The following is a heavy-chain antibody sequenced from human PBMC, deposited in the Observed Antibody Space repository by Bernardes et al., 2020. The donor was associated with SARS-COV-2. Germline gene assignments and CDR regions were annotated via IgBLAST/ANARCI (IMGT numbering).Heavy chain of an antibody. Sequence: RGSLRLSCAASGFPFSSYSMTWVRPAPGKGLEWVSYISSSSSTMYYADSVKGRFTISRDNAKNSLYLQMNSLRDEDTAVYYCARARSYGDYVHWYFDLWGRGTLVTVSS. D-gene: IGHD4-17*01. V-gene: IGHV3-48*02. CDR2: ISSSSSTM. CDR3: ARARSYGDYVHWYFDL. CDR1: GFPFSSYS. J-gene: IGHJ2*01.